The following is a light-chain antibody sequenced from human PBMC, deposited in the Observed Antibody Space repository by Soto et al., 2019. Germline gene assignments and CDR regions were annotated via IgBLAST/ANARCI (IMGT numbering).Light chain of an antibody. V-gene: IGKV1-5*03. Sequence: DIQMTQSPSTLSASVGDRVTITCRASQSISSWLAWYQQKPGKAPKLLIYKASSLESGVPSRFSGSGSGTEFTLTISSLQPDDFATYYCQQYNSPWTFGQGTKVKSN. J-gene: IGKJ1*01. CDR2: KAS. CDR1: QSISSW. CDR3: QQYNSPWT.